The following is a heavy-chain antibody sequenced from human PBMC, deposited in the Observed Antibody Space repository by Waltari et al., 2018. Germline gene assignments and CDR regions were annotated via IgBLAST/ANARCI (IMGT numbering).Heavy chain of an antibody. CDR3: APLPGGSGQTFDY. D-gene: IGHD3-10*01. V-gene: IGHV1-69-2*01. J-gene: IGHJ4*02. CDR2: IDPEDGET. CDR1: GYTFMDYF. Sequence: EVELVQSGAEVKKPGATVKISCKASGYTFMDYFMHWVQPAPGKGLEWMGRIDPEDGETVYSEKFQGRVTITADTSTDTAYMELSSLTSGDTAVYYCAPLPGGSGQTFDYWGQGTLVTVS.